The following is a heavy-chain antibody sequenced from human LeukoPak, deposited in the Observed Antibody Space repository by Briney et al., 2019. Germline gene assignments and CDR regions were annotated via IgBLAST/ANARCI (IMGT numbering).Heavy chain of an antibody. J-gene: IGHJ4*02. V-gene: IGHV4-39*01. Sequence: SETLSLTCTVSGGSISSSSYYWGWIRQPPGKGLEWIGSIYYSGSTYYNPSLKSRVTISVDTSKNQFSLKLSSVTAADTAVYYCARLHEVGARLPYFDYWGQGTLVTVSS. D-gene: IGHD1-26*01. CDR2: IYYSGST. CDR1: GGSISSSSYY. CDR3: ARLHEVGARLPYFDY.